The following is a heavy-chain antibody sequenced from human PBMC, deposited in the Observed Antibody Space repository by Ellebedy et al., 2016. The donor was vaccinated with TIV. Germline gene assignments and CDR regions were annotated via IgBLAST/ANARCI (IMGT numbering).Heavy chain of an antibody. Sequence: GESLKISCTASGFTFSSYAMSWVRQAPGKGLEWVSGISYSGSSTFYADSVRGRVTISRDNSKNTLFLQMNSLRAEDTAVYYCAIDRPITGSYHGDYFDSWGQGTLVTVAS. J-gene: IGHJ4*02. V-gene: IGHV3-23*01. CDR1: GFTFSSYA. CDR2: ISYSGSST. D-gene: IGHD3-10*01. CDR3: AIDRPITGSYHGDYFDS.